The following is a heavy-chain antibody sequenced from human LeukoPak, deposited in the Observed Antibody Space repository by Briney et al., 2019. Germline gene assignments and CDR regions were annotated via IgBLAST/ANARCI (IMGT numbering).Heavy chain of an antibody. Sequence: ASVKVSCKASGYTFTGYYMHWVRQAPGQGLEWMGWINPNSGGTNYAQKFQGRVTMTRDTSISTAYMELSRLRSDDTAVYYCASTNYDFWSGYYPDWGQGTLVTVSS. CDR2: INPNSGGT. D-gene: IGHD3-3*01. CDR3: ASTNYDFWSGYYPD. J-gene: IGHJ4*02. CDR1: GYTFTGYY. V-gene: IGHV1-2*02.